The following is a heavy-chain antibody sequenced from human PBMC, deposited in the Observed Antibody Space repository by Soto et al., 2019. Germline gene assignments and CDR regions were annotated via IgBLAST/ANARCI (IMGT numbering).Heavy chain of an antibody. CDR2: IKSKTDGGTT. Sequence: GVSLRLSCAASGFTFSNAWMNGVRQAPGKGLEWVGRIKSKTDGGTTDYAAPVKGRFTISRDDSKNTLYLQMNSLKTEDTAVYYCTTSIAGIIPYYYGMDVWGQGTTVTVSS. D-gene: IGHD6-13*01. CDR3: TTSIAGIIPYYYGMDV. J-gene: IGHJ6*02. CDR1: GFTFSNAW. V-gene: IGHV3-15*07.